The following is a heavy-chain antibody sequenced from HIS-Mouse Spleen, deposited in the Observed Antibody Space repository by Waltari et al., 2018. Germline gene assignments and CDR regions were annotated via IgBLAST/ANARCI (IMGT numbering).Heavy chain of an antibody. V-gene: IGHV3-53*01. J-gene: IGHJ6*02. CDR2: IYSGGST. D-gene: IGHD6-6*01. CDR3: ARDTVIAARSYGMDV. Sequence: EVQLVESGGGLIQPGGSLRLSCAASGFTVSGNYMRWVRQSPGKGLEWVSVIYSGGSTYYADSVKGRFTISRDNSKNTLYLQMNSLRAEDTAVYYCARDTVIAARSYGMDVWGQGTTVTVSS. CDR1: GFTVSGNY.